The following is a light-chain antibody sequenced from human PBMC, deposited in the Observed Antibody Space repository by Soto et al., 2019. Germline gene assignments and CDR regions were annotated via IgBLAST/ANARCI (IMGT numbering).Light chain of an antibody. CDR1: QTVSGIY. Sequence: EIVLTQSPGILSLSPGERATLSCRASQTVSGIYLAWYQQKPGQSPRLLIYGSSDMAAGIPDRFSSSGSGTDFSLTITRVEPEDFAVYYCQQYGSSPPYTFGQGNTLEI. CDR3: QQYGSSPPYT. J-gene: IGKJ2*01. V-gene: IGKV3-20*01. CDR2: GSS.